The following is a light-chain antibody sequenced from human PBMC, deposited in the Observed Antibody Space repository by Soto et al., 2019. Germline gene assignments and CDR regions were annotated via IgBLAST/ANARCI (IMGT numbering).Light chain of an antibody. Sequence: EIVMTQSPATLSVSPGERATLSCRASKSVSSNLAWYQQKPGQAPRLLIYGASTRATGIPARFSGSGSGTEFTLTISSLQSEAFAVYYCQQYGTLWTFGQGTKVEIK. CDR2: GAS. V-gene: IGKV3-15*01. CDR1: KSVSSN. CDR3: QQYGTLWT. J-gene: IGKJ1*01.